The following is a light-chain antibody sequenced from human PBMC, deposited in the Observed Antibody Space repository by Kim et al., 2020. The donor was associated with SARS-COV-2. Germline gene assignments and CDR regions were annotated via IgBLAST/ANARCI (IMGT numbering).Light chain of an antibody. CDR1: ALPKQY. Sequence: SYELTQPPSVSVSPGQTARITCSGGALPKQYVYWFQQKPGQAPVVVIYEDTEGPSGIPERFSGSTSGTTVTLTISGVQAEDEADYYCQSADSSDTFWVFGGGTQLTVL. CDR3: QSADSSDTFWV. J-gene: IGLJ3*02. CDR2: EDT. V-gene: IGLV3-25*03.